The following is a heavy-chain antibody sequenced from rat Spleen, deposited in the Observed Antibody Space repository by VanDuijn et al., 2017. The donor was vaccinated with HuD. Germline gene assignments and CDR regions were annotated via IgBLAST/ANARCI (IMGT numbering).Heavy chain of an antibody. CDR1: GFTFSNYG. J-gene: IGHJ4*01. V-gene: IGHV5-29*01. D-gene: IGHD1-8*01. Sequence: EVQLVESGGGLVQPGRSLKLSCAASGFTFSNYGMAWVRQAPTKGLEWVATISYDGSSTYYRDSVKGRFTISRDNAKSTLYLQMDSLRSEDTATYYCERLYGSYGVMDAWGQGASVTVSS. CDR3: ERLYGSYGVMDA. CDR2: ISYDGSST.